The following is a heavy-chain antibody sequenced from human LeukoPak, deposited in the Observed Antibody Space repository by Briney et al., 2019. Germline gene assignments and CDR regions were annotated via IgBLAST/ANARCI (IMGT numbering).Heavy chain of an antibody. CDR1: GGSCSGYY. CDR3: ARQMGSGWFPFDY. V-gene: IGHV4-34*01. J-gene: IGHJ4*02. CDR2: INHSGST. D-gene: IGHD6-19*01. Sequence: PSETLSLTCAVYGGSCSGYYWSWIRQPPGKGLEWIGEINHSGSTNYNPSLKSRVTISVDTSKNQFSLKLSSVTAADTAVYYCARQMGSGWFPFDYWGQGTLVTVSS.